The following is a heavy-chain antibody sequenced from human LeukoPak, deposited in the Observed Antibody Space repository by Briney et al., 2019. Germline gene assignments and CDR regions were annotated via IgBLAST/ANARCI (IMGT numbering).Heavy chain of an antibody. CDR3: AGISGPVAGILVQAFDI. D-gene: IGHD6-19*01. CDR1: GGSISSYY. V-gene: IGHV4-59*12. J-gene: IGHJ3*02. CDR2: IYYSGST. Sequence: PSENLSLTCTVSGGSISSYYWSWHRQPPGKGLEWIGFIYYSGSTNFNPSLKRRITISVDTSKNPFSLKLSSVTAADTAVYYCAGISGPVAGILVQAFDIWGEGTMVSVSS.